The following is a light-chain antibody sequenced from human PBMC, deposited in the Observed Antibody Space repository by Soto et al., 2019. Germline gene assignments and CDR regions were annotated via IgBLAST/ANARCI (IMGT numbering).Light chain of an antibody. CDR2: AAS. CDR3: EHNYSTPPIT. Sequence: DIQMTQSPSSLSASVGDRVTITCRASQSISSYLNWYQQKPGKAPKLLIYAASSLQSGVPSRFSGSGXGTNFTRTISSLQPEDSTTYYCEHNYSTPPITLGHCTRL. CDR1: QSISSY. J-gene: IGKJ5*01. V-gene: IGKV1-39*01.